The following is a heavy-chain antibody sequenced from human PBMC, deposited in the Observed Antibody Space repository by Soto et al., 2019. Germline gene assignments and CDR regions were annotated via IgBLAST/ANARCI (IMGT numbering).Heavy chain of an antibody. CDR2: ISAYNGNT. V-gene: IGHV1-18*01. CDR1: GYTFTSYG. J-gene: IGHJ4*02. Sequence: VASVKVSCKASGYTFTSYGISWVRQAPGQGLEWMGWISAYNGNTNYAQKLQGRVTMTTDTSTSTAYMELRSLRSDDTAVYYCARSVSPDWSGYYDFAYWGQGSLVTVSS. D-gene: IGHD3-3*01. CDR3: ARSVSPDWSGYYDFAY.